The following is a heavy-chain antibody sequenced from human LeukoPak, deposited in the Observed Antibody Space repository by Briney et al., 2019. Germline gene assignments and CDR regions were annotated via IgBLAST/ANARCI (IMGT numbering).Heavy chain of an antibody. CDR2: IKQDGSET. Sequence: GGSLRLSCAASGFTFSSNWMSWVRQAPGKGLEWLAKIKQDGSETCHMDSVKGRFTISRDNAKNSLYLQMNSLRDEDTAVYYCAREGGSGWYGGAFDIWGQGTMVTVSS. V-gene: IGHV3-7*01. D-gene: IGHD6-19*01. CDR3: AREGGSGWYGGAFDI. J-gene: IGHJ3*02. CDR1: GFTFSSNW.